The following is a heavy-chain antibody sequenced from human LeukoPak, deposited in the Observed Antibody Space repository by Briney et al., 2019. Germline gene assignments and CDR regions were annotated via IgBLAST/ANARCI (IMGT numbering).Heavy chain of an antibody. J-gene: IGHJ5*02. Sequence: PSETLSLTCTVSGVSTTSTIYYWGWIRQPPGKGLEWIGSIYYSGSTYYNPSLNSRVTISVDTSKNQFSLKLSSVTAADTAVYYCARDAVAAAGTGWFDPWGQGTLVTVSS. V-gene: IGHV4-39*07. CDR2: IYYSGST. CDR3: ARDAVAAAGTGWFDP. CDR1: GVSTTSTIYY. D-gene: IGHD6-13*01.